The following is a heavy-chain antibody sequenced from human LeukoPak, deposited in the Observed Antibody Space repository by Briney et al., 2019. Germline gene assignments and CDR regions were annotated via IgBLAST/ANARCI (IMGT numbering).Heavy chain of an antibody. CDR1: GISFSTYA. D-gene: IGHD3-10*01. Sequence: GGSLRLSCAASGISFSTYAMSWVRRAPGKGLVWVSRITSDASSTSYADSVKGRFTISRDNAKNTLYLRMNSLRAEDTAVYYCAREFEGQEAGAYGSGSYDVFDIWGQGTMVTVSS. V-gene: IGHV3-74*01. J-gene: IGHJ3*02. CDR3: AREFEGQEAGAYGSGSYDVFDI. CDR2: ITSDASST.